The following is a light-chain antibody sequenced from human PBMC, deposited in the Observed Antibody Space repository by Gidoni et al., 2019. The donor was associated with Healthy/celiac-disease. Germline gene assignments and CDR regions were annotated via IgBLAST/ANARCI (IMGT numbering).Light chain of an antibody. Sequence: DIVMTQSPDSLAVSLGERATINCKSSQSFLYSSNNKNYLAWYQKKPGQPPKLLIYWASTRESGVPDRFSGSGSGTDFTLTISSLQAEDVAVYYCQQYYSTPPTFGGGTKVEIK. CDR2: WAS. V-gene: IGKV4-1*01. CDR3: QQYYSTPPT. J-gene: IGKJ4*01. CDR1: QSFLYSSNNKNY.